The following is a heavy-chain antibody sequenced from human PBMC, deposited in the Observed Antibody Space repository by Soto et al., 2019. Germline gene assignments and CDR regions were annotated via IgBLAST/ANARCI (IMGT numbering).Heavy chain of an antibody. J-gene: IGHJ4*02. CDR3: ARRRLYDFWSGSAFDY. D-gene: IGHD3-3*01. Sequence: SETLSLTCTVSGGSISSYYWSWIRQPPGKGLEWIGYIYYSGSTNYNPSLKSRVTISVDTSKNQFSLKLSSVTAADTAVYYCARRRLYDFWSGSAFDYWGQGTLVTVSS. V-gene: IGHV4-59*01. CDR1: GGSISSYY. CDR2: IYYSGST.